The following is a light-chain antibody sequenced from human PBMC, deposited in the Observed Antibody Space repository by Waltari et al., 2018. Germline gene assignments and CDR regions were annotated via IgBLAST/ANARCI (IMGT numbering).Light chain of an antibody. CDR1: SLRTSY. J-gene: IGLJ3*02. V-gene: IGLV3-19*01. CDR3: SSRNGRANRVV. CDR2: GKD. Sequence: SSELTQDPGVSVALGQTIRFTCQGDSLRTSYASWYQLKPGQAPVLVIYGKDKRPSGIPDRISGYSSGTTSSLTITGAQAEDEADYYCSSRNGRANRVVFAGGTKVTVL.